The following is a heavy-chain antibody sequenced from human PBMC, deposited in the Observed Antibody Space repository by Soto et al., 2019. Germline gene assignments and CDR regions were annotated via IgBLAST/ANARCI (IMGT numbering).Heavy chain of an antibody. J-gene: IGHJ4*02. V-gene: IGHV3-23*01. CDR2: ISDSGDNT. Sequence: GGSLRLSCAASGFTFSSYAMTWVRQAPGKGLEWVSVISDSGDNTHYADSVKGRFTISRDNSKSTLYLQMNSLRAEDTAVYYYVKDSSYSSSWYDFDYWGQGTLVTVSS. D-gene: IGHD6-13*01. CDR1: GFTFSSYA. CDR3: VKDSSYSSSWYDFDY.